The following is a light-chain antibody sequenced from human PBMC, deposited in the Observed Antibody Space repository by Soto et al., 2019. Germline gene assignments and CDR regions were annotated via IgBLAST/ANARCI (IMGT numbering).Light chain of an antibody. J-gene: IGKJ2*03. CDR2: GIS. V-gene: IGKV1-6*01. CDR1: QAIRND. Sequence: ALQMTQHPSSLSASVGDTVTFTCRASQAIRNDLGWFQQRPGKPPKLLIYGISILQTGVPSRFSGSGSGTDFPLTISGLQPEDFATYYCLHDALFPYSFGQGTRLEI. CDR3: LHDALFPYS.